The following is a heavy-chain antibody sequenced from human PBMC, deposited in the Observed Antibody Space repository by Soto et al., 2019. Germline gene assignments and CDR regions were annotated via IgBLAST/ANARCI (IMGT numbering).Heavy chain of an antibody. CDR2: ISAYNGNT. V-gene: IGHV1-18*01. CDR1: GYTFTSYG. Sequence: GASVKVSCKASGYTFTSYGISWVRQAPGQGLEWMGWISAYNGNTNYAQKHQGRVTMTTDTSTSTAYMELRSLRYDDTAEYYCAGDLHYDSSGLEDYWGQGTLVTVSS. J-gene: IGHJ4*02. CDR3: AGDLHYDSSGLEDY. D-gene: IGHD3-22*01.